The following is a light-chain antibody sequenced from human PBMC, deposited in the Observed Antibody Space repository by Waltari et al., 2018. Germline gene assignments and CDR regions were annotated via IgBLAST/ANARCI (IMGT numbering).Light chain of an antibody. CDR2: AAS. CDR3: QQYGTSPGLT. J-gene: IGKJ4*01. Sequence: EIVLTQSPGTLSSSPGERATLSCRASQSVGNNYLAWYQQKGGQAPRLLIYAASSRATGIPDRFSGSGSGTDFTLTISRLEPEDFAVYYCQQYGTSPGLTFGGGTKVEIK. V-gene: IGKV3-20*01. CDR1: QSVGNNY.